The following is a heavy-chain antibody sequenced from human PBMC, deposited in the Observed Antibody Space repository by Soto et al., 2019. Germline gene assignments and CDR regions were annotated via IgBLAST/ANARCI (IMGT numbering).Heavy chain of an antibody. CDR3: ARVSSSGWAYFDY. J-gene: IGHJ4*02. D-gene: IGHD6-19*01. CDR2: IYYSGST. V-gene: IGHV4-59*01. CDR1: GGSISSYY. Sequence: QVQLQESGPGLVKPSETLSLTCTVSGGSISSYYWSWIRQPPGKGLEWIGYIYYSGSTNYNPSLKSRATISVDTSKNQCALKLSSVTAADTAVYYCARVSSSGWAYFDYWGQGTLVTVSS.